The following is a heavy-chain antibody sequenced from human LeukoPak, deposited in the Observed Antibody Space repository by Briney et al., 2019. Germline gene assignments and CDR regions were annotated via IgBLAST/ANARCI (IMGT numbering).Heavy chain of an antibody. CDR1: GYTFSNYG. CDR3: ARIGCSSTSCYGNSVDP. J-gene: IGHJ5*02. CDR2: ISTYNGNT. Sequence: ASVKVSCKASGYTFSNYGFIWVRQAPGQGLEWMGWISTYNGNTLYAQKFQGRVTMTTDTSTTTAYMELRSLRSDDTAVYYCARIGCSSTSCYGNSVDPWGQGTLVTVSS. D-gene: IGHD2-2*01. V-gene: IGHV1-18*01.